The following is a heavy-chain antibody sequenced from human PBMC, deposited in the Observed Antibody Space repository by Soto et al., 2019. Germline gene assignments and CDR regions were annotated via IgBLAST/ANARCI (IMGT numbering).Heavy chain of an antibody. Sequence: QITLKESGPTLVKPTQTLTLTCTFSGFSLSTSRVGVGWIRQPPGKALEWLALLYGDDDTRYSPSLKSRLTLTRDHSENQEVLTMTNMDPVGTATYYCAQRYAMGGYYWGQGTLVTVSS. D-gene: IGHD3-16*01. CDR3: AQRYAMGGYY. V-gene: IGHV2-5*02. J-gene: IGHJ4*02. CDR2: LYGDDDT. CDR1: GFSLSTSRVG.